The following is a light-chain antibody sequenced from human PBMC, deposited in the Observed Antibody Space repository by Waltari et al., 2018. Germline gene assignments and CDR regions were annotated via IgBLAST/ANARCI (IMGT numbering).Light chain of an antibody. CDR2: AAS. J-gene: IGKJ2*01. CDR3: QQYYFTPYT. V-gene: IGKV1-NL1*01. CDR1: QYISDS. Sequence: DIQMTQSPSSQSASVGDRVTITCRASQYISDSLAWYQQKPGKAPKLLLSAASRLKSGVPPRFSGSAAGTVYTLTSSSLQPDDVATYYCQQYYFTPYTFGQGTKLEIK.